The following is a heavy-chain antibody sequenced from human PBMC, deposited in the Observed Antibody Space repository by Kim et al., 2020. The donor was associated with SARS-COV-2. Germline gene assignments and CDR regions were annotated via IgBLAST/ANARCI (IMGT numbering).Heavy chain of an antibody. J-gene: IGHJ5*02. CDR1: GGSISSGGYY. Sequence: SETLSLTCTVSGGSISSGGYYWSWIRQHPGKGLEWIGYIYYSGSTYYNPSLKSRVTISVDTSKNQFSLKLSSVTAADTAVYYCARDVPFLTGRRGWFDPWGQGTLVTVSS. CDR3: ARDVPFLTGRRGWFDP. CDR2: IYYSGST. V-gene: IGHV4-31*03. D-gene: IGHD3-9*01.